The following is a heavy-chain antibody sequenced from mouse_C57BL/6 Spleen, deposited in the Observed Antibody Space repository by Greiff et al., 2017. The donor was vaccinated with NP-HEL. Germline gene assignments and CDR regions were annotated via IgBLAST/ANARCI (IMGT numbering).Heavy chain of an antibody. Sequence: DVMLVESGGGLVKPGGSLKLSCAASGFTFSDYGMHWVRQAPEKGLEWVAYISSGSSTIYYADTVKGRFTISRDNAKNTLFLQMTSLRSEDTAMYYCARAPYDGSFAYWGQGTLVTVSA. J-gene: IGHJ3*01. CDR2: ISSGSSTI. CDR1: GFTFSDYG. D-gene: IGHD2-3*01. V-gene: IGHV5-17*01. CDR3: ARAPYDGSFAY.